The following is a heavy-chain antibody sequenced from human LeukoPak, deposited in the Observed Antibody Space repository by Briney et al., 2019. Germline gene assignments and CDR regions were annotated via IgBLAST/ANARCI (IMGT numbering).Heavy chain of an antibody. J-gene: IGHJ4*02. CDR3: ARGPLFYGSGVTYFDD. CDR2: IIPIFGTA. Sequence: SVKVSCKASGGTFSNFAISWVRQAPGQGLEWMGGIIPIFGTANYAQKFQGRVIIITGESTSTAYMELSSLISEDTAVYYCARGPLFYGSGVTYFDDWGQGTLVTVSS. CDR1: GGTFSNFA. V-gene: IGHV1-69*05. D-gene: IGHD3-10*01.